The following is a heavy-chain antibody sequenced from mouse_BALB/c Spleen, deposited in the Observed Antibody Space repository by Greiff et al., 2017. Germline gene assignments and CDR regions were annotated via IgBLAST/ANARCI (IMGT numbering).Heavy chain of an antibody. V-gene: IGHV3-8*02. D-gene: IGHD1-2*01. J-gene: IGHJ2*01. CDR3: ARWRGITTAYFDY. CDR1: GDSITSGY. Sequence: EVKLVESGPSLVKPSQTLSLTCSVTGDSITSGYWNWIRKFPGNKLEYMGYISYSGSTYYNPSLKSRISITRDTSKNQYYLQLNSVTTEDTATYYCARWRGITTAYFDYWGQGTTLTVSS. CDR2: ISYSGST.